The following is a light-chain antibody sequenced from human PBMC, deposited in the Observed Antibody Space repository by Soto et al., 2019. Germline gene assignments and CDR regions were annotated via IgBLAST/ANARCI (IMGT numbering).Light chain of an antibody. CDR1: QDIRNF. Sequence: DIQMTQSPTSLSASVGDRVTITCRASQDIRNFVAWYQQKPGKAPKLLIYAASTLQSGVPSRFSGSGSVTDFTLTINSLQPEDVATYSGQKYSSVPVFGPGTKVEIK. CDR3: QKYSSVPV. CDR2: AAS. V-gene: IGKV1-27*01. J-gene: IGKJ3*01.